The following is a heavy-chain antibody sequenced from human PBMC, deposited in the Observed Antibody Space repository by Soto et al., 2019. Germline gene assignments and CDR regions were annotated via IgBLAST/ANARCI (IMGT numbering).Heavy chain of an antibody. J-gene: IGHJ6*02. CDR1: GFTFSSYA. CDR3: SVDIVATTQTKYYYYYGMDV. V-gene: IGHV3-30-3*01. D-gene: IGHD5-12*01. Sequence: GGSLRLSCAASGFTFSSYAMHWVRQAPGKGLEWVAVISYDGSNKYYADSVKGRFTISRDNSKNTLYLQMNSLRAEDTAVYYCSVDIVATTQTKYYYYYGMDVWGQGTTVTVSS. CDR2: ISYDGSNK.